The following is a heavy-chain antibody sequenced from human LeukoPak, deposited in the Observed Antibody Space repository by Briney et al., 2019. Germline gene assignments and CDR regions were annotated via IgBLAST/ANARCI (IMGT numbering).Heavy chain of an antibody. J-gene: IGHJ4*02. CDR1: GFTFSSYG. D-gene: IGHD2-15*01. Sequence: GGSLRLSCAASGFTFSSYGMHWVRQAPGKGLEWVAVIWYDGSNKYYADSVKGRFTISRDNAKNSLYLQMNSLGAEDTAVYYCAREIRYCSGSKCYLFDYWGQGTLVTVSS. CDR3: AREIRYCSGSKCYLFDY. CDR2: IWYDGSNK. V-gene: IGHV3-33*01.